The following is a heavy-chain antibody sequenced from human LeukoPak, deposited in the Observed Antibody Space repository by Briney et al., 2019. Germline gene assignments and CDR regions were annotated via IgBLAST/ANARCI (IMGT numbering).Heavy chain of an antibody. J-gene: IGHJ4*02. CDR3: AKQNGITD. Sequence: GGSLRLSCAGSGFTFSSYAMNWVRQAPGKGLEWVANIKHDGSDKYYVDSVKGRFTISRDNAKNSLYLQMDSLRAEDTAVYYCAKQNGITDWGQGTLVTVSS. D-gene: IGHD1-14*01. V-gene: IGHV3-7*03. CDR1: GFTFSSYA. CDR2: IKHDGSDK.